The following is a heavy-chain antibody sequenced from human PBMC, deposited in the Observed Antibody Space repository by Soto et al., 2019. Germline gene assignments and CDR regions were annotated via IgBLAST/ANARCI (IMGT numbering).Heavy chain of an antibody. D-gene: IGHD6-13*01. V-gene: IGHV3-30*18. CDR2: ISYDGSNK. CDR1: GFTFSSYG. Sequence: GGSLRLSCAASGFTFSSYGMHWVRQAPGKGLEWVAVISYDGSNKYYADSVKGRFTISRDNSKNTLYLQMNSLRAEDTAVYYCVKDARLSSSGYNLCLRADYYGMDVWGQGTTVTVSS. J-gene: IGHJ6*02. CDR3: VKDARLSSSGYNLCLRADYYGMDV.